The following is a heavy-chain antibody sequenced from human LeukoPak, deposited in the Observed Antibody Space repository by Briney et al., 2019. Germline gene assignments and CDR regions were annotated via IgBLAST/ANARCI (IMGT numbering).Heavy chain of an antibody. CDR1: GGSISSSNW. D-gene: IGHD6-25*01. CDR3: ARGRQREPYYFDY. CDR2: IYHSGST. J-gene: IGHJ4*02. V-gene: IGHV4-4*02. Sequence: PSETLSLTCAVSGGSISSSNWWSWVRQPPGKGLEWIGEIYHSGSTNYNPSLKSRVTISVDKSKNQFSLKLSSVTAADTAVYYCARGRQREPYYFDYWGQGTLVTVSS.